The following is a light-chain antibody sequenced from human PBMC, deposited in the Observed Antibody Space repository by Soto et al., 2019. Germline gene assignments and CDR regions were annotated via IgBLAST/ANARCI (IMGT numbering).Light chain of an antibody. J-gene: IGLJ7*01. Sequence: QSALTQPASVSGSPGQSITISCTGTSSDIGAYNYVSWYQQDPGKAPKLMIYEVSNRPSGVSNRFSGSMSGNTASLTISGLQAEDEADYYCRAYTTNITAVFGGGTQLTVL. CDR2: EVS. CDR1: SSDIGAYNY. V-gene: IGLV2-14*01. CDR3: RAYTTNITAV.